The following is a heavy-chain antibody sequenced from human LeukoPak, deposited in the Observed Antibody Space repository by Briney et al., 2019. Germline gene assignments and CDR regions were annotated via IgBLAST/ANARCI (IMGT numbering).Heavy chain of an antibody. J-gene: IGHJ6*02. CDR2: INHSGST. V-gene: IGHV4-34*01. CDR3: ASISQSWYYYYGMDV. CDR1: GGPFSGYY. Sequence: SETLSLTCAVYGGPFSGYYWSWIRQPPGKGLEWIGVINHSGSTNYNPSLKSRVTISVDTSKNQFSLKLSSVTAADTAVYYCASISQSWYYYYGMDVWGQGTTVTVSS.